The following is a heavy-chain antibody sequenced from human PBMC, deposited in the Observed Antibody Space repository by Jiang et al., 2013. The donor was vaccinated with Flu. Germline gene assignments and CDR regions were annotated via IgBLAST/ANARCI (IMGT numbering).Heavy chain of an antibody. J-gene: IGHJ4*02. Sequence: KPTQTLTLTCTFSGFSLSTSGMCVSWIRQPPGKALEWLALIDWDDDKYYSTSLKTRLTISKDTSKNQVVLTMTNMDPVDTATYYCARYYYDSRLSVEGRYFDYWGQGTLVTVSS. CDR2: IDWDDDK. CDR1: GFSLSTSGMC. D-gene: IGHD3-22*01. CDR3: ARYYYDSRLSVEGRYFDY. V-gene: IGHV2-70*01.